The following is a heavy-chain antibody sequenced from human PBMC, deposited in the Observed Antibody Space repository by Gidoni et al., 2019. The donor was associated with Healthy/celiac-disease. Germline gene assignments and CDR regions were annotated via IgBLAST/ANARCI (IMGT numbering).Heavy chain of an antibody. J-gene: IGHJ4*02. CDR1: GFTFSGSA. CDR2: IRSKANSYAT. V-gene: IGHV3-73*01. CDR3: TSFNWNDPDLDGY. Sequence: EVQLVESGGGLVQPGGSLKLSCAASGFTFSGSAMHWVRQASGKGLEWVGRIRSKANSYATAYAASVKGRFTISRDDSKNTAYLQMNSLKTEDTAVYYCTSFNWNDPDLDGYWGQGTLVTVSS. D-gene: IGHD1-1*01.